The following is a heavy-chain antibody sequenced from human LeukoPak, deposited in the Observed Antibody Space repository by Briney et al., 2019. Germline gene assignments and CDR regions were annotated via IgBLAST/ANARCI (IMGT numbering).Heavy chain of an antibody. CDR1: GYSFTSSW. V-gene: IGHV5-51*01. Sequence: GESLQISCKGSGYSFTSSWIGWVRQLPGKGLEWMGIIYPGDSDTRYSPSFQGQVTISADKSISTAYLRWSSLKASDTAMYYCAIYSDTYYFDHWGQGTLVTVSS. J-gene: IGHJ4*02. D-gene: IGHD1-26*01. CDR2: IYPGDSDT. CDR3: AIYSDTYYFDH.